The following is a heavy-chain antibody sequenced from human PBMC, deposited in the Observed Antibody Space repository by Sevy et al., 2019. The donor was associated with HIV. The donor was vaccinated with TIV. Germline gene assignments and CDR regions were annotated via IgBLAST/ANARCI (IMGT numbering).Heavy chain of an antibody. CDR3: AREEGLNWFDS. V-gene: IGHV3-23*01. CDR2: ISGSGTST. CDR1: GLSVSRNY. J-gene: IGHJ5*01. Sequence: GSLRLSCAASGLSVSRNYLSWVRQAPGKGLEWVSGISGSGTSTYFADFVEGRFTISRDNSKNTFYLQMNSLTVEDTAIYYCAREEGLNWFDSWGQGTLVTVSS.